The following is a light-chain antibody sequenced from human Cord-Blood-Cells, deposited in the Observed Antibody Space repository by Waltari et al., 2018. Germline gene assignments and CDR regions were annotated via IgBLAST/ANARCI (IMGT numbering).Light chain of an antibody. J-gene: IGLJ2*01. CDR3: NSRDSSGNHP. Sequence: SSELTQDPAVSVALGQTVRITCQGDSLRSYYESWYQQKPGQAPVLVIYGKKHRPSGIPDRFSGSRSGNTASLTITGAQAEDEADYYCNSRDSSGNHPFGGGTKLTVL. CDR1: SLRSYY. V-gene: IGLV3-19*01. CDR2: GKK.